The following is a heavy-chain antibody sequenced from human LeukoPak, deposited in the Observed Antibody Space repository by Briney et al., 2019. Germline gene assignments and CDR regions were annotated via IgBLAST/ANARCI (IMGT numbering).Heavy chain of an antibody. J-gene: IGHJ3*02. CDR2: INHSGST. Sequence: PSETLSLTCAVYGGSFSGYYWSWIRQPPGKGLEWIGEINHSGSTNYNPSLKSRVTISVDTSKNQFSLKLSSVTAADTAVYYCARSLLWFGESTLDAFDIWGQGTMVTVSS. CDR1: GGSFSGYY. D-gene: IGHD3-10*01. CDR3: ARSLLWFGESTLDAFDI. V-gene: IGHV4-34*01.